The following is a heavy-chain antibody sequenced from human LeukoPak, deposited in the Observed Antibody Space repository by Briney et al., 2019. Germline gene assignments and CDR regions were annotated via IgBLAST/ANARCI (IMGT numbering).Heavy chain of an antibody. CDR2: ISAYNGDT. CDR1: GYTFTSYG. Sequence: ASVKVSCKASGYTFTSYGISWVRQAPGQGLDWMGWISAYNGDTNYAQKLQGGVTMTTDTSTTTAYMELRSLTSDDTAVYYCATAIITTPREYYFDYWGQGTLVTVFS. V-gene: IGHV1-18*01. D-gene: IGHD3-3*01. CDR3: ATAIITTPREYYFDY. J-gene: IGHJ4*02.